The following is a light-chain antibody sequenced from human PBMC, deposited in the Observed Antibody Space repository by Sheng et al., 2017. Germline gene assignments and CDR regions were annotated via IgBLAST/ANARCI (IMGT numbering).Light chain of an antibody. Sequence: EIVMTQSPATLSVSPGERATLSCRASQTVDSNLAWYQQKPGQAPRLLIYDASNRATGIPARFGGSGSGSDFTLTISRLEPEDFAVYYCQQYGNSLGFGQGTRLEIK. CDR2: DAS. CDR1: QTVDSN. J-gene: IGKJ5*01. CDR3: QQYGNSLG. V-gene: IGKV3D-15*01.